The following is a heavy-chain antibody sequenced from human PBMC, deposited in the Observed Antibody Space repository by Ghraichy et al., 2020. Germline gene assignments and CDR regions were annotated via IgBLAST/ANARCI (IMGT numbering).Heavy chain of an antibody. Sequence: SETLSLTCNVSGDSISTGGYYWSWVRQPPGKGLEWIGYIYYSGSTYYNPSLKSRLTISVDTSKNQFSLELRSVTAADTAVYYCARAPGLRAINCWFDPWGQGTLVTVSS. J-gene: IGHJ5*02. V-gene: IGHV4-31*03. CDR1: GDSISTGGYY. CDR2: IYYSGST. CDR3: ARAPGLRAINCWFDP. D-gene: IGHD4-17*01.